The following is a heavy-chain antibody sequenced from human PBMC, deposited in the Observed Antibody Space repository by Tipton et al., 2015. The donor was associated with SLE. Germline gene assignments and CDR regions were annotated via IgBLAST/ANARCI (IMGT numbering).Heavy chain of an antibody. CDR2: IYYSGST. V-gene: IGHV4-39*07. D-gene: IGHD2-2*01. Sequence: TLSLTCTVSGGFISSSSYYWGWIRQPPGKGLEWIGSIYYSGSTNYNPSLKSRVTISVDTSKNQFSLKLSSVTAADTAVYYCARARSSLRYFDLWGRGALVTVSS. CDR3: ARARSSLRYFDL. CDR1: GGFISSSSYY. J-gene: IGHJ2*01.